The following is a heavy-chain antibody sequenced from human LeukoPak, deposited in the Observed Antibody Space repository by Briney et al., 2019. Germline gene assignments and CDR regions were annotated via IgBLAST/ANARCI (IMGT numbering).Heavy chain of an antibody. J-gene: IGHJ6*02. CDR1: GFTFSSYV. Sequence: PGGSLRVSCAASGFTFSSYVMSWVRQAPGKGLEWVSAISGSGGSTAYADSVKGRFTISRDNSKNTLYLQMNSLRAEDTAVYYCARDTRISMVRGILSQGMDVWGQGTTVTVSS. V-gene: IGHV3-23*01. CDR3: ARDTRISMVRGILSQGMDV. CDR2: ISGSGGST. D-gene: IGHD3-10*01.